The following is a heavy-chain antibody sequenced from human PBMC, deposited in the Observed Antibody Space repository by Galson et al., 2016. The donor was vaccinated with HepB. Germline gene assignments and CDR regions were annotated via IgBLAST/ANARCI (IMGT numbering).Heavy chain of an antibody. CDR1: GFTFSTYW. CDR3: ARVRRVPVAGTATYYFDP. V-gene: IGHV3-7*01. CDR2: IKQDGTET. J-gene: IGHJ2*01. Sequence: SLRLSCAGSGFTFSTYWMTWVRQAPGKGLEWVASIKQDGTETFYVDSVKGRFTVSRANAKNSLYLQMKSLRAEDTAVYYCARVRRVPVAGTATYYFDPWGRGTLVTVSS. D-gene: IGHD6-19*01.